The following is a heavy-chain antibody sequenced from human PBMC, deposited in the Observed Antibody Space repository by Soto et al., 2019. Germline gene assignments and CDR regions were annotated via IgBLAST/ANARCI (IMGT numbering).Heavy chain of an antibody. Sequence: QVPLVQSGAEVKKPGASVKVSCKASGYTFTSYAMHWVRQAPGQRLEWMGWINAGNGNTKYSQKFQGRVTITRDTSASTAYMELRSLRSEDTAVYYCAKEGIQRQLVPYGYWGQGTLVTVSS. CDR2: INAGNGNT. D-gene: IGHD6-13*01. CDR1: GYTFTSYA. J-gene: IGHJ4*02. CDR3: AKEGIQRQLVPYGY. V-gene: IGHV1-3*01.